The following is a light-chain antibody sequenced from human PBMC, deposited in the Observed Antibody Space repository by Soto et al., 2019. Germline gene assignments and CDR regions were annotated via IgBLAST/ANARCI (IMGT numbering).Light chain of an antibody. Sequence: QSALTQPRSVSGSPGQSVTISCTGASSDVGGYNYVSWYQQHPGKAPKLMIYDVSKRPSGVPDRFSGSKFGYTASLTISGLQTEDEADYYCCSYAGRYTYVFGTGTKLTVL. CDR3: CSYAGRYTYV. V-gene: IGLV2-11*01. CDR2: DVS. J-gene: IGLJ1*01. CDR1: SSDVGGYNY.